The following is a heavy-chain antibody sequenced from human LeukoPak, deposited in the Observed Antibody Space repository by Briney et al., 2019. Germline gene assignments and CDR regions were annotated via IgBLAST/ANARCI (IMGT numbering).Heavy chain of an antibody. V-gene: IGHV3-20*01. D-gene: IGHD3-10*01. J-gene: IGHJ6*02. Sequence: PGGSLRLSCAASGFTFDDYGMSWVRQAPGKGLEWVSGINWNGGSTGYADSLKGRFTISRDNARNSLYLQMNSLRAEDTALYHCARGITMVRGVIRYYYYGMDVWGQGTTVTVSS. CDR3: ARGITMVRGVIRYYYYGMDV. CDR2: INWNGGST. CDR1: GFTFDDYG.